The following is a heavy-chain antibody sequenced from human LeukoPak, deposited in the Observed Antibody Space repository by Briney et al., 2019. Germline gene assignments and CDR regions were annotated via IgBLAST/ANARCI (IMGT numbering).Heavy chain of an antibody. V-gene: IGHV3-74*01. D-gene: IGHD3-22*01. Sequence: PGGSLRLSCAASGFTFNNAWMSWVRQAPGKGPVWVARIRNDGSSTDYADSVKGRFTISRDNAKNTLYLQMNSLRAEDTAVYYCAREQGYYSVPGYWGQGTLVTVSS. CDR1: GFTFNNAW. CDR2: IRNDGSST. CDR3: AREQGYYSVPGY. J-gene: IGHJ4*02.